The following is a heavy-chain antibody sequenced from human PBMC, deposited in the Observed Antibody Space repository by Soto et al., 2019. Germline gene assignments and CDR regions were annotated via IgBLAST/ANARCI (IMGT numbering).Heavy chain of an antibody. Sequence: SETLSLTCAVYGGSFSGYYWSWIRQPPGKGLEWIGEINHSGSTNYNPSLKSRVTISVDTSKNQFSLKLSSVTAADTAVYYCASGLSSSSNYWGPGNLVTVSS. CDR2: INHSGST. CDR1: GGSFSGYY. CDR3: ASGLSSSSNY. J-gene: IGHJ4*02. D-gene: IGHD6-6*01. V-gene: IGHV4-34*01.